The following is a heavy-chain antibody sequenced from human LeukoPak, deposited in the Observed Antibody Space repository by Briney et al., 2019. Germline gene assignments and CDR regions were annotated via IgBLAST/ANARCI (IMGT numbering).Heavy chain of an antibody. CDR3: AVWIQLRPY. CDR1: GFAVSGHY. CDR2: IYTDGAT. J-gene: IGHJ4*02. D-gene: IGHD5-18*01. Sequence: PGGSLRLSCAASGFAVSGHYMTWVRQAPGKGPEWVSLIYTDGATHYADSVKGRFTISRDNSKSTLYLQVNSLRAEDTAVYYCAVWIQLRPYWGQGTLVTVSS. V-gene: IGHV3-66*01.